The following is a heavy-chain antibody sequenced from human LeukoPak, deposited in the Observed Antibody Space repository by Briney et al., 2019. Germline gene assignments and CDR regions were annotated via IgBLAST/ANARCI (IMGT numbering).Heavy chain of an antibody. V-gene: IGHV4-61*02. CDR2: IWADGAP. D-gene: IGHD3-22*01. J-gene: IGHJ4*02. CDR1: GGSISSGNYY. Sequence: PSETLFLTCTVSGGSISSGNYYWSWIRQPAGQGLEWIGRIWADGAPTYRPSLKSRVSVSVDVSKNQFSLRLTSVTAADTAVYYCARGRDSRGYQFMGFDSWGQGTLVTVSS. CDR3: ARGRDSRGYQFMGFDS.